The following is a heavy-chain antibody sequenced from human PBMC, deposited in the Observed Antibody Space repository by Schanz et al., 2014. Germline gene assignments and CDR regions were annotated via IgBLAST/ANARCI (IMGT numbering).Heavy chain of an antibody. J-gene: IGHJ4*02. D-gene: IGHD3-9*01. CDR1: GFTLSSYA. CDR2: ISYDGSNK. V-gene: IGHV3-30-3*01. Sequence: ESGGGVVQPGRSLRLSCAAYGFTLSSYAMHWVRQAPGKGLEWVAVISYDGSNKYYADSVKGRFTMSRDNSKNTLYLQMNSLRAEDTAVYYCAKQIHYDILTVTRNWGQGTLVTVSS. CDR3: AKQIHYDILTVTRN.